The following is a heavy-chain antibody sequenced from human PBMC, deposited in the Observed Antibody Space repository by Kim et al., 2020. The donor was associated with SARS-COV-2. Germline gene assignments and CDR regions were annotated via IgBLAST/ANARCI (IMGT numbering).Heavy chain of an antibody. J-gene: IGHJ4*02. V-gene: IGHV4-30-2*05. Sequence: SLRSRVTISADTSKNPFTLKRSSVTAADTALYYCARFRQSVVPAAMYFDYWGQGTLVTVSS. CDR3: ARFRQSVVPAAMYFDY. D-gene: IGHD2-2*01.